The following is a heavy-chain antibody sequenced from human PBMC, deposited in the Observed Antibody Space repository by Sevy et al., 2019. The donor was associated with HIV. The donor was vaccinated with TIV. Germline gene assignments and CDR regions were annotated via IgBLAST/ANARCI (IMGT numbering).Heavy chain of an antibody. CDR1: GGSFSGYY. CDR3: SLSPPIVVVPGAPSWFDP. J-gene: IGHJ5*02. V-gene: IGHV4-34*01. Sequence: SETLSLTCAVHGGSFSGYYWNWIRQPPGKGLEWIGEINHSGSTNYNPSLKSRVTISVDTSKNQFSLKLSSVTAADTAVYYWSLSPPIVVVPGAPSWFDPWGQGTLVTVSS. D-gene: IGHD2-2*01. CDR2: INHSGST.